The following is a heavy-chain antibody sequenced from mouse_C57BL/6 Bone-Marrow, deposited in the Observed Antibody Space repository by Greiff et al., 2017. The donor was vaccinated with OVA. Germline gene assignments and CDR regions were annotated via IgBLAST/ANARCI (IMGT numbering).Heavy chain of an antibody. D-gene: IGHD2-3*01. V-gene: IGHV1-64*01. CDR3: AYDGYYWFAY. J-gene: IGHJ3*01. CDR2: IHPNSGST. Sequence: VQLQQPGAELVKPGASVKLSCKASGYTFTSYWMHWVKQRPGRGLEWIGMIHPNSGSTNYNEKFKSKATLTVDKSSSTAYMQLSSLTSEDSAVYYCAYDGYYWFAYWGQGTLVTVSA. CDR1: GYTFTSYW.